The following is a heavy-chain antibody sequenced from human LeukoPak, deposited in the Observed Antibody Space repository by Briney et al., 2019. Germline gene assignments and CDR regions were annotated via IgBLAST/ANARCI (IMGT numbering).Heavy chain of an antibody. Sequence: SETLSLTCAVYGGSFSGYYWSWIRQPPGKWLDWIGEINHSGSTNYNPSLKSRVTISVDTSKNQFSLKLSSVTAADTAVYYCATFTVKGAVDYFDYWGQGNLVTVSS. CDR1: GGSFSGYY. CDR2: INHSGST. D-gene: IGHD4-17*01. J-gene: IGHJ4*02. CDR3: ATFTVKGAVDYFDY. V-gene: IGHV4-34*01.